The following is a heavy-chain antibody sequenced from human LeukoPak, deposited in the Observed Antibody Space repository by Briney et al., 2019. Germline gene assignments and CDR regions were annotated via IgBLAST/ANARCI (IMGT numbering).Heavy chain of an antibody. CDR3: ARVETDYGDYVPPPD. J-gene: IGHJ4*02. CDR2: ISAYNGNT. Sequence: ASVKVSCKASGYTFTSYGISWVRQAPGQGFEWMGWISAYNGNTNYAQKFQGRVTITADESTSTAYMELSSLRSEDTAVYYCARVETDYGDYVPPPDWGQGTLVTVSS. CDR1: GYTFTSYG. V-gene: IGHV1-18*01. D-gene: IGHD4-17*01.